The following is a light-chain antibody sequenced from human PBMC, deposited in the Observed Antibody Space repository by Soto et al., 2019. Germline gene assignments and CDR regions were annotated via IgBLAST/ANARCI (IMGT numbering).Light chain of an antibody. J-gene: IGKJ2*01. CDR2: SAS. CDR3: QQGYSTLPYT. V-gene: IGKV1-39*01. Sequence: DIQMTQSPSSLSASVGDRVTITCRASQIIRTYLNWYQQKPGKAPKLLVHSASTLHSGVSSRFSGSGSGTNFTLTINNLQPEDCATYFCQQGYSTLPYTFGQGTKVDI. CDR1: QIIRTY.